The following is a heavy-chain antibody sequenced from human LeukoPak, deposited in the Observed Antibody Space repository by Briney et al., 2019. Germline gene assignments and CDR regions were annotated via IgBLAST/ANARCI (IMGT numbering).Heavy chain of an antibody. CDR1: GGSNSSHY. CDR2: VLDNVRT. V-gene: IGHV4-59*11. Sequence: SGTLSLTCTVSGGSNSSHYWSWVRQPPGKGLEWIGYVLDNVRTKDNPSLNSRFTLSADTSKNQFSLRLTSVTAADTAVYYCATIKRGNIFGFFDFWGQGILVTVSS. D-gene: IGHD5-18*01. J-gene: IGHJ4*02. CDR3: ATIKRGNIFGFFDF.